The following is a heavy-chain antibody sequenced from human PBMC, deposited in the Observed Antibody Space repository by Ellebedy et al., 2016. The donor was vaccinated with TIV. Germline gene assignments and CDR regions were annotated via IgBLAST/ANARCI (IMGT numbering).Heavy chain of an antibody. Sequence: GESLKISXAGSDFTFSNYAMGWVRQAPGKGLEWVSAITSSGEGTYIADSVKGRFTISRDNSQSTLSLQMDSLRAEDTAIYYCARVWGFNRPVDSWGQGTLVTVSS. CDR1: DFTFSNYA. CDR3: ARVWGFNRPVDS. D-gene: IGHD1-14*01. CDR2: ITSSGEGT. V-gene: IGHV3-23*01. J-gene: IGHJ4*02.